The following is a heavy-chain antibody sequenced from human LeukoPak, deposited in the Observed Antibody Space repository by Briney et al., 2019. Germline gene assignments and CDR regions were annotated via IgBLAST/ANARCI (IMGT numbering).Heavy chain of an antibody. V-gene: IGHV3-33*01. J-gene: IGHJ4*02. CDR1: GFTFSSYG. D-gene: IGHD5-24*01. Sequence: GGSLRLSCAASGFTFSSYGMHWVRQAPGKGLEWVAVIWYDGSNKYYADSVKGRFTISRDNSKNTLYLQMNSLRAKDTAVYYCARDQGEMATTILFDYWGQGTLVTVSS. CDR2: IWYDGSNK. CDR3: ARDQGEMATTILFDY.